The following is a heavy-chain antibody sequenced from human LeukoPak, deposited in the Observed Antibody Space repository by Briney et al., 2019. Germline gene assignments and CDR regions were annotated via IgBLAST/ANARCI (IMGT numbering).Heavy chain of an antibody. V-gene: IGHV1-8*03. J-gene: IGHJ3*02. CDR2: MNPNSGNT. D-gene: IGHD3-22*01. CDR1: GYTFTSYD. CDR3: ARGQGSSGYYYGTDAFDI. Sequence: ASVKVSCKASGYTFTSYDINWVRQATGQGLEGMGWMNPNSGNTGYAQKFQGRVTITRNTSISTAYMELSSLRSEDTAVYYCARGQGSSGYYYGTDAFDIWGQGTVVTVSS.